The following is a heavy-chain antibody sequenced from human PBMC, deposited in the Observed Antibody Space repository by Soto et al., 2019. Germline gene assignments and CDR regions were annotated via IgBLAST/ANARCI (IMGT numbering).Heavy chain of an antibody. CDR1: GDSISNSRFY. D-gene: IGHD3-22*01. CDR2: IYHTGNA. Sequence: SGTLSLTFSVSGDSISNSRFYWGRIPQPPGGGLEWIGSIYHTGNAYYNPSLKSRVTISVDTSKNQFSLKLTSVTAADAALYYCARDFFDSSDYTTNWFDPWGQGTLVTVSS. V-gene: IGHV4-39*01. CDR3: ARDFFDSSDYTTNWFDP. J-gene: IGHJ5*02.